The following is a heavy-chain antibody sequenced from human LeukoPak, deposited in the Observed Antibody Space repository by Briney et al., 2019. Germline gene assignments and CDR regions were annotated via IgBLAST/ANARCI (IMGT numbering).Heavy chain of an antibody. J-gene: IGHJ3*02. Sequence: ASVKVSCKASGGTFSSYAISWVRQAPGQGLEWMGGIIPIFGTANYAQKFQGRVTITADESTSTAYMELSSLRSEDTAVYYCAREARAPDYDFWSGYYRGLDAFDIWGQGTMVTVSS. D-gene: IGHD3-3*01. CDR3: AREARAPDYDFWSGYYRGLDAFDI. CDR2: IIPIFGTA. V-gene: IGHV1-69*13. CDR1: GGTFSSYA.